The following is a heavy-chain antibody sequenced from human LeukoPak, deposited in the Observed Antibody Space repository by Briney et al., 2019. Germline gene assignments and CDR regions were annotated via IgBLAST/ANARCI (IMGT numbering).Heavy chain of an antibody. V-gene: IGHV5-51*01. CDR3: ARPYCSSTSCYSVSGAFDI. CDR2: IYPGDSDT. D-gene: IGHD2-2*01. Sequence: GESLKISCKGSGYSFTSYWIGWVRQMPGKGLEWMGIIYPGDSDTRYSPSFQGQVTISADKSISTAYLQWSSLKASDTAMYYCARPYCSSTSCYSVSGAFDIWGQGTMVTVSS. CDR1: GYSFTSYW. J-gene: IGHJ3*02.